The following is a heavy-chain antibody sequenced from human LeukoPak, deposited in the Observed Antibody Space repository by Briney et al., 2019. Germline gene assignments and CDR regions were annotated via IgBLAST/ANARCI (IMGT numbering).Heavy chain of an antibody. CDR2: INHSGST. CDR1: GVSFSGYY. CDR3: ARAKSVRGYSYGYGRYFDY. Sequence: NPSETLSLTCSVYGVSFSGYYWSWLRQPPGEGLEWLGEINHSGSTNYNPSLKSRVTISIDTSKNQFSLKVSSVTAADTAVYYCARAKSVRGYSYGYGRYFDYWGQGTLVTVSS. D-gene: IGHD5-18*01. V-gene: IGHV4-34*01. J-gene: IGHJ4*02.